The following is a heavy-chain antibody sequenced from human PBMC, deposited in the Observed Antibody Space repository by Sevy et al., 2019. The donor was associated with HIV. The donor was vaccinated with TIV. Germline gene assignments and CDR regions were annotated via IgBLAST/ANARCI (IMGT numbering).Heavy chain of an antibody. CDR1: GFTFSTYA. J-gene: IGHJ4*02. Sequence: GGSLRLSCAAPGFTFSTYAMTWVRQAPGKGLEWVSSISGTGGSSYYGDSVKGRFTISRDHSKKMMYLQRNSLRAEDTAVYYCAKRFTYGSMKGGREDSWGQGIMVTVSS. CDR3: AKRFTYGSMKGGREDS. CDR2: ISGTGGSS. V-gene: IGHV3-23*01. D-gene: IGHD3-10*01.